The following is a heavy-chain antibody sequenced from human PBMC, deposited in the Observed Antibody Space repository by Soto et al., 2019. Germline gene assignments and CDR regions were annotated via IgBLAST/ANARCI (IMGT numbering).Heavy chain of an antibody. CDR3: AREGDVPYYYYGMDV. D-gene: IGHD2-21*02. CDR2: ISGYDGRT. CDR1: GYTFTSYG. V-gene: IGHV1-18*01. J-gene: IGHJ6*02. Sequence: QVHLVQSGAEVKKPGASVKVSCKTSGYTFTSYGISWVRQAPGQGLEWLGWISGYDGRTNLAQKVQDRVTMTTDTAPXTVYMELRSLRSDDTAVYYCAREGDVPYYYYGMDVWGQGTTVTVSS.